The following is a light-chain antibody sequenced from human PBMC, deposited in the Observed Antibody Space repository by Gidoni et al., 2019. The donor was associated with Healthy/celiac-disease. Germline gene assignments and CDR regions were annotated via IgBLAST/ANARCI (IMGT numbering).Light chain of an antibody. CDR2: QVS. Sequence: SYELTQPPSVSVSPGQTASINCSGDKLGDKNAFWYPQKPGQSHVLFIYQVSKRPSGSPERFSCSTSGNTATLTISGTQAMDEADYYCQAWDSSHVVFGGGTKLTVL. V-gene: IGLV3-1*01. CDR3: QAWDSSHVV. CDR1: KLGDKN. J-gene: IGLJ2*01.